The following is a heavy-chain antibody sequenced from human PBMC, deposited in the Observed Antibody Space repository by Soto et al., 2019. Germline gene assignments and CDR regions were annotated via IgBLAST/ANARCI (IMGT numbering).Heavy chain of an antibody. D-gene: IGHD1-20*01. CDR1: GFSFSTYS. CDR2: IGPTGYDM. V-gene: IGHV3-21*02. Sequence: EVQLVESGGGLVKPGGSLTLSCATSGFSFSTYSMNWARQAPGKGLQWIASIGPTGYDMYYADSVRGRFAISRDNAKDSLFLQMNSLRAEDTAGYYCLRGDNRDNWGQGTLVTVSS. J-gene: IGHJ4*02. CDR3: LRGDNRDN.